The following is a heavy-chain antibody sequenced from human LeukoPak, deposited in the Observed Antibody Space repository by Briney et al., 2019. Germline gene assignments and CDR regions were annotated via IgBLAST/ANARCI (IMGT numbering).Heavy chain of an antibody. CDR1: GFTFSSYA. CDR3: AKGLVVVAATRFRDYGMDV. CDR2: ISGSGGST. V-gene: IGHV3-23*01. Sequence: GGSLRLSCAASGFTFSSYAMSWVRQAPGKGLEWVSAISGSGGSTYYADSVKGRFTISRDNSKNTLYLQMNSLRAEDTAVYYCAKGLVVVAATRFRDYGMDVWGQGTTVTVSS. J-gene: IGHJ6*02. D-gene: IGHD2-15*01.